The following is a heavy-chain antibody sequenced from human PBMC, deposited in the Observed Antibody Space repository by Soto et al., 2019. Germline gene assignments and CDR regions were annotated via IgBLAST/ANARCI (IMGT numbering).Heavy chain of an antibody. D-gene: IGHD3-3*01. J-gene: IGHJ6*02. CDR3: ARDSVFGVVIYYYGMDV. CDR1: GGTFSSYA. V-gene: IGHV1-69*13. CDR2: IIPIFGTA. Sequence: ASVKVSCKASGGTFSSYAISWVRQAPGQGLEWMGGIIPIFGTANYAQKFQGRVTITADESTSTAYMELRSLRSDDTAVYYCARDSVFGVVIYYYGMDVWGQGTTVTVSS.